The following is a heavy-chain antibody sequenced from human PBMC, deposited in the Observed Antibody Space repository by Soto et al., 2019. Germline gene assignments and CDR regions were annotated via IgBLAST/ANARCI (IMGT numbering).Heavy chain of an antibody. Sequence: GGSLRLSCAASGFTFSDYYMSWIRQAPGKGLEWVSYISSSGSTIYYADSVKGRFTISRDNAKNSLYLQMNSLRAEDTAVYYCARDPKDATEWNYFDYWGQGTLVTVSS. CDR3: ARDPKDATEWNYFDY. V-gene: IGHV3-11*01. D-gene: IGHD2-8*01. CDR2: ISSSGSTI. CDR1: GFTFSDYY. J-gene: IGHJ4*02.